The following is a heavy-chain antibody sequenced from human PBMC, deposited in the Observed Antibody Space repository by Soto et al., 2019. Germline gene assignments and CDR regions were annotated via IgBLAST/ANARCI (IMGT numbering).Heavy chain of an antibody. CDR3: AKAQQLLTYYGMDV. CDR1: GFTFRSYA. Sequence: GGSLRLSCASSGFTFRSYAMSLVRQAPGKGLEWVSAISGSGGSTYYADSVKGRFTISRDNSKNTLYLQMNSLRAEDTAVYYCAKAQQLLTYYGMDVWGQGTTVTVSS. V-gene: IGHV3-23*01. J-gene: IGHJ6*02. CDR2: ISGSGGST. D-gene: IGHD6-13*01.